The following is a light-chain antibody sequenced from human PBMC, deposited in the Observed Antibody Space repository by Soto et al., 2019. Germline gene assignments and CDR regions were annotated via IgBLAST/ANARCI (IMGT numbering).Light chain of an antibody. J-gene: IGLJ1*01. V-gene: IGLV2-14*01. CDR2: EVS. CDR1: SSDVGGYNY. Sequence: HSVLTQPASVSGSPGQSITISCTGTSSDVGGYNYVSWYQQHPGKAPKLMIYEVSNRPSGASNRFSGSKSGNTASLTISGLQAEDEADYYCSSYTSSSTYVFGTGTKVTVL. CDR3: SSYTSSSTYV.